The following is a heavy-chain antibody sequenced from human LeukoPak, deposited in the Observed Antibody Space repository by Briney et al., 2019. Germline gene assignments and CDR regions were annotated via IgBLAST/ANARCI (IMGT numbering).Heavy chain of an antibody. J-gene: IGHJ3*02. CDR2: IYSGGST. CDR1: GFTVSSNY. CDR3: AKDLSIAARNDAFDI. V-gene: IGHV3-53*01. Sequence: GGSLRLSCAASGFTVSSNYMNWVRQAPGKGLEWVSVIYSGGSTYYADSAKGRFTISRDNSKNTLYLQMNSLRAEDTAVYYCAKDLSIAARNDAFDIWGQGTMVTVSS. D-gene: IGHD6-6*01.